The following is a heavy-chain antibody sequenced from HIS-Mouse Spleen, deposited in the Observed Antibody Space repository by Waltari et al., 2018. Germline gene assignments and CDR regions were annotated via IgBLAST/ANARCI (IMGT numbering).Heavy chain of an antibody. Sequence: QVTLRESGPALVKPTQTLTLTCTFSGFSLSTIGMCLSWILQPPGKALEWLARIDWDDDKYYSTSLKTRLTISKDTSKNQVVLTMTNMDPVDTATYYCARIAEGYSSGWYAFDYWGQGTLVTVSS. CDR1: GFSLSTIGMC. CDR3: ARIAEGYSSGWYAFDY. V-gene: IGHV2-70*15. J-gene: IGHJ4*02. CDR2: IDWDDDK. D-gene: IGHD6-19*01.